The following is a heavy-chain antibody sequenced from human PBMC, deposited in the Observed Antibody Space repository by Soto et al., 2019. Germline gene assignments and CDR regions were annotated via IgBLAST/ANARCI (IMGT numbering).Heavy chain of an antibody. CDR3: ARTHGAYYAWDY. CDR2: IKQDGSEE. CDR1: GFTFSTYW. V-gene: IGHV3-7*04. D-gene: IGHD3-10*01. Sequence: EVQLVESGGGLVQPGGSLRLSCAASGFTFSTYWMSWVRQAPGKGLERVANIKQDGSEEYYVDSVKGRFTISRDNAKNSLYLQMNSLRGEDTAVYYCARTHGAYYAWDYWGQGTLVTVSS. J-gene: IGHJ4*02.